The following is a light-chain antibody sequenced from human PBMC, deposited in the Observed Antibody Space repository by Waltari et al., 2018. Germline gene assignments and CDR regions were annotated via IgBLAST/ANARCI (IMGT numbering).Light chain of an antibody. CDR2: SNN. J-gene: IGLJ3*02. CDR1: RSNIGSNT. Sequence: QSVLTQPPSASGTPGQRVTISCSGSRSNIGSNTVNWYHQFPGTAPKLLSYSNNQRPSGVPDRFSGSKSGTSASLAISGLQSEDEADYYCVAWDDSLNGWVFGGGTKLTVL. V-gene: IGLV1-44*01. CDR3: VAWDDSLNGWV.